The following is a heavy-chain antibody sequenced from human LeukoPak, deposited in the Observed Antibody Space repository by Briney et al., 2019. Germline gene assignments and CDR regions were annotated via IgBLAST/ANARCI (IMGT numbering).Heavy chain of an antibody. Sequence: VASVKVSCKASGYTFTSYGISWLRQAPGQGLEWMGWISAYNDDTNYVQKFQDRVIMTTDTSTSTVYMELGSLRSDDTAVYYCARDVRSPMVRGVVLDYWGQGTLVTISS. V-gene: IGHV1-18*01. CDR1: GYTFTSYG. D-gene: IGHD3-10*01. CDR2: ISAYNDDT. CDR3: ARDVRSPMVRGVVLDY. J-gene: IGHJ4*02.